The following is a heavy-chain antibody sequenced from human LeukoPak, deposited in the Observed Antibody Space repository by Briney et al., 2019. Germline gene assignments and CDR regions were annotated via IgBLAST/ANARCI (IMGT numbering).Heavy chain of an antibody. CDR1: GGASTGYY. J-gene: IGHJ6*02. Sequence: PSETLSFTCTVSGGASTGYYWSWIRQPRGKGLEWIGFIYYSGSTSYNPSLKSRVTISVDTSKSQLSLRLNSVTAADTAVYYCARGRGGSTVRGVTYYYFYGLDVWGQGTTVTVSS. V-gene: IGHV4-59*01. D-gene: IGHD3-10*01. CDR3: ARGRGGSTVRGVTYYYFYGLDV. CDR2: IYYSGST.